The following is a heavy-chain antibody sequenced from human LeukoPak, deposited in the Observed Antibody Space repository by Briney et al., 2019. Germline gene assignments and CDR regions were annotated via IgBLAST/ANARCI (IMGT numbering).Heavy chain of an antibody. CDR1: GGSISSSSYY. D-gene: IGHD3-22*01. Sequence: SETLSLTCTVSGGSISSSSYYWGWIRQPPGKGLEWIGSIYYSGSTYYSPSLKSRVTISVDTSKNQFSLKLSSVTAADTAVYYCARSSGYSYYFDYWGQGTLVTVSS. CDR3: ARSSGYSYYFDY. CDR2: IYYSGST. J-gene: IGHJ4*02. V-gene: IGHV4-39*01.